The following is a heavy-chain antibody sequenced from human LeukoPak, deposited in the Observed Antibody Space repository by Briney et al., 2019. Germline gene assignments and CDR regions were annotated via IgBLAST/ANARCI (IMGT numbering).Heavy chain of an antibody. V-gene: IGHV4-59*01. Sequence: TSEILSLTCTVSGGSISSYYWSWIRQPPGKGLEWIGYIYYSGSTNYNPSLKSRVTISVDTSKNQFSLKLSSVTAADTAVYYCAREGIAVNKAFDIWGQGTMVTVSS. CDR3: AREGIAVNKAFDI. J-gene: IGHJ3*02. CDR1: GGSISSYY. D-gene: IGHD6-19*01. CDR2: IYYSGST.